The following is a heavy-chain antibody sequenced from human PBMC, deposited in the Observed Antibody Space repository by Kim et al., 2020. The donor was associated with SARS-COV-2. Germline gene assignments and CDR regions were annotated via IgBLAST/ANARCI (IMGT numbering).Heavy chain of an antibody. V-gene: IGHV1-2*02. CDR2: INPDNGQT. CDR3: VRDIAPAGRWGFDY. CDR1: GYTFTDYY. D-gene: IGHD6-13*01. J-gene: IGHJ4*02. Sequence: ASVKVSCKASGYTFTDYYIHWVRQAPGQGLEWMGWINPDNGQTNYVKKFRGNVTMTSDTSSTTTYMEVGSLTPDDTAVYYCVRDIAPAGRWGFDYWGQGT.